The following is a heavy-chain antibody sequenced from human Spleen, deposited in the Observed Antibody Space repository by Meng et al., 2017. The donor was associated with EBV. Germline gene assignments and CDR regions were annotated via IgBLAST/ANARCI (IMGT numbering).Heavy chain of an antibody. Sequence: EEQVGEAGGGLVKPGGALRLSCVASGLTVSNAWMSWVRQAPGKGLEWIGRIRSKTAGGTTGYAAPVIGRFSISRDDSKDTLYLQMNSLKTEDTAVYYCTTGRAAWGRGTLVTVSS. D-gene: IGHD3-10*01. CDR2: IRSKTAGGTT. V-gene: IGHV3-15*01. J-gene: IGHJ5*02. CDR1: GLTVSNAW. CDR3: TTGRAA.